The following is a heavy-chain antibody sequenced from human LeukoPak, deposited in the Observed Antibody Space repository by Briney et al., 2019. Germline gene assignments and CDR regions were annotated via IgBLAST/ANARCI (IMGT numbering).Heavy chain of an antibody. D-gene: IGHD2-21*01. V-gene: IGHV1-2*02. CDR2: INPHSGGT. Sequence: ASVKVSCMPSGSTFSAYSINWVRQAPGQGLEWMGWINPHSGGTNYAQKFQGKVTMTWDTSLSTAYMELTSLTSADRAVYYCATEGGGDYYHFMDVWGNGTTATVSS. J-gene: IGHJ6*03. CDR1: GSTFSAYS. CDR3: ATEGGGDYYHFMDV.